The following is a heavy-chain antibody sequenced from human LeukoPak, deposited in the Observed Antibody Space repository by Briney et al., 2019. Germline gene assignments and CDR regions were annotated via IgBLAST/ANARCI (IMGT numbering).Heavy chain of an antibody. CDR1: GFTVSSNY. CDR2: IYSGGST. D-gene: IGHD6-19*01. V-gene: IGHV3-66*01. Sequence: GGSLRLSCAASGFTVSSNYMSWVRQAPGKGLEWVSVIYSGGSTYYADSVKGRFTISRDNSKNTLYLQMNSLRAEDTAVYYCARDGALYSSGTTLVWGQGTLVTVSS. CDR3: ARDGALYSSGTTLV. J-gene: IGHJ4*02.